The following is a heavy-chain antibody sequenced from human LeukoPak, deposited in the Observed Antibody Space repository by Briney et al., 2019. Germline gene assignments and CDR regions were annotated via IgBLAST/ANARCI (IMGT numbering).Heavy chain of an antibody. D-gene: IGHD6-13*01. V-gene: IGHV4-59*01. J-gene: IGHJ6*03. CDR1: GGSISSYY. Sequence: SETLSLTCTVSGGSISSYYWSWIRQPPGKGLEWIGYIYYSGSTNYNPSLKSRVTISVDTSKNQFSLKLSSVTAADTAVYYCARVWYSSSWLPYYYYYMDVWGKGTTVTVSS. CDR2: IYYSGST. CDR3: ARVWYSSSWLPYYYYYMDV.